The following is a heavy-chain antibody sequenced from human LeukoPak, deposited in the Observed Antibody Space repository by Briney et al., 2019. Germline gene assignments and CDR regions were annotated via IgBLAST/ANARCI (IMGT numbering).Heavy chain of an antibody. CDR1: GFTFSNYW. D-gene: IGHD2-2*01. CDR2: INQDGGEK. J-gene: IGHJ4*02. Sequence: GGSLRLSCAASGFTFSNYWMSWVRQAPGKGLEWVANINQDGGEKYYVDSVKGRFTISRDNAKNSLYLQMNSLRAEDTAVYYCADEVVPAAIVRWGQGTLVTVSS. CDR3: ADEVVPAAIVR. V-gene: IGHV3-7*01.